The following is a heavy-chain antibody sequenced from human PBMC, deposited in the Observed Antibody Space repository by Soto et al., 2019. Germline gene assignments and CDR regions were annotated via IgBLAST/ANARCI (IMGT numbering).Heavy chain of an antibody. CDR1: GFTVSSDY. Sequence: EVQLVESGGRLIQPGGSLRLSCAASGFTVSSDYMSWVRQAPGKGLEWVSVIYTGGSTYYADSVKGRFTFSRDNSKNTLYLQMNSLRAEDTAVYYCARAYGGNPALFDPWGQGTLVTVSS. CDR2: IYTGGST. J-gene: IGHJ5*02. CDR3: ARAYGGNPALFDP. D-gene: IGHD4-17*01. V-gene: IGHV3-53*01.